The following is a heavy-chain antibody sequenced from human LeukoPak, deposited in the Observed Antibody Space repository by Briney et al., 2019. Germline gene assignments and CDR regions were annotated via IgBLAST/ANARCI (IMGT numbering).Heavy chain of an antibody. J-gene: IGHJ4*02. CDR2: IYYSGST. CDR3: ATLDYGGNSADDY. CDR1: GGSISSGGYS. Sequence: PSQTLSLTCTVSGGSISSGGYSWSWIRQHPGTGLEWIGYIYYSGSTYYNPSLKSRVTISVDTSKNQFSLKLSSVTAADTAVYYCATLDYGGNSADDYWGQGTLVTVSS. V-gene: IGHV4-31*03. D-gene: IGHD4-23*01.